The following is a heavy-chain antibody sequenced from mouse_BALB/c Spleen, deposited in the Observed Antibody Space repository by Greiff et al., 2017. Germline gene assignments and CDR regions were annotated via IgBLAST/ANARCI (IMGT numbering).Heavy chain of an antibody. CDR1: GFTFSSYG. J-gene: IGHJ2*01. CDR2: INSNGGST. CDR3: ARGNTGYFDY. V-gene: IGHV5-6-3*01. Sequence: DVKLVESGGGLVQPGGSLKLSCAASGFTFSSYGMSWVRQTPDKRLELVATINSNGGSTYYPDSVKGRFTISRDNAKNTLYLQMSSLKSEDTAMYYCARGNTGYFDYWGQGTTLTVSS.